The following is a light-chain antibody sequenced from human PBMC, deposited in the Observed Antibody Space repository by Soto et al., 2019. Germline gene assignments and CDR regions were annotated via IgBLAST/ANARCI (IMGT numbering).Light chain of an antibody. J-gene: IGKJ5*01. CDR1: QTVSSY. CDR3: QQYGTSPIT. V-gene: IGKV3-20*01. Sequence: EDGLTQSPGTLSLSPGERATLSCRASQTVSSYLTWYQQRPGQAPRLLIYGASKRATGIPDRFSGSGSGTDFTLTISRLEPEDFALYYCQQYGTSPITFGQGTDWRL. CDR2: GAS.